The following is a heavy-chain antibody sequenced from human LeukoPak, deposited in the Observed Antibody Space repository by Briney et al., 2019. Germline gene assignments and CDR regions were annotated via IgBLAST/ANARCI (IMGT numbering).Heavy chain of an antibody. V-gene: IGHV4-34*01. D-gene: IGHD1-26*01. CDR3: ARSGSYGGHFDY. Sequence: SETLSLTCAVYGGSLSGYYWSWIRQPPGKGLEWIGEINHSGSTNYNPSLKSRVTISVDTSKNQFSLKLSSVTAADTAVYYCARSGSYGGHFDYWGQGTLVTVSS. CDR1: GGSLSGYY. CDR2: INHSGST. J-gene: IGHJ4*02.